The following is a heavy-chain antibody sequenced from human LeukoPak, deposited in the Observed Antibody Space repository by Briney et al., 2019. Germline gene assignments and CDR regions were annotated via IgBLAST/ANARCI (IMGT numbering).Heavy chain of an antibody. V-gene: IGHV4-39*01. J-gene: IGHJ4*02. CDR3: ARRRYYYDSSGYYY. D-gene: IGHD3-22*01. Sequence: PSETLSLTCTVSGGSISISSYYWGWIRQPPGKGREWIGSIYYSGSTYYNPSLKSRVTISVDTSKNQFSLKLSSVTAADTAVYYCARRRYYYDSSGYYYWGQGTLVTVSS. CDR1: GGSISISSYY. CDR2: IYYSGST.